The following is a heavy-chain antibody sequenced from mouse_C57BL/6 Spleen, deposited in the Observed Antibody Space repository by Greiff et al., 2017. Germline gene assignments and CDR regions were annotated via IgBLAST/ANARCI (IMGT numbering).Heavy chain of an antibody. CDR1: GFTFSSYA. D-gene: IGHD1-1*01. J-gene: IGHJ3*01. CDR2: ISDGGSYT. CDR3: AREGSREGFAY. Sequence: DVQLVESGGGLVKPGGSLKLSCAASGFTFSSYAMSWVRQTPEKRLEWVATISDGGSYTYYPDNVKGRFTISRDNAKNNLYLQMSHLKSEDTAMYYCAREGSREGFAYWGQGTLVTVSA. V-gene: IGHV5-4*01.